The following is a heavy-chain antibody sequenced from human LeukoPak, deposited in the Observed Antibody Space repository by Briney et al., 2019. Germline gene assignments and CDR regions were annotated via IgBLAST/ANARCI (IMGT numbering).Heavy chain of an antibody. V-gene: IGHV1-2*06. D-gene: IGHD2-8*01. CDR1: GYTFTGYY. CDR3: ARGRMVYAMGFDP. J-gene: IGHJ5*02. Sequence: ASVKVSCKASGYTFTGYYMYWVRQAPGQGLEWMGRINPNSGGTDYAQNFQGRVTMTRDTSISTAYMELSRLRSDDTAVYYCARGRMVYAMGFDPWGQGTLVTVSS. CDR2: INPNSGGT.